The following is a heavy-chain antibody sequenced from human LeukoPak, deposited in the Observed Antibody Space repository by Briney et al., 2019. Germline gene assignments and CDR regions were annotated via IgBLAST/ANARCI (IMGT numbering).Heavy chain of an antibody. CDR2: IYTSGST. Sequence: SETLSLTCTVSGGSISSYYWSWIRQPPGKGLEWIGYIYTSGSTNYNPSLKSRVTISVDTSKNQFSLKLSSVTAADTAVYYCARQAAPYSFLHAFDIWGQGTMVTVSS. CDR1: GGSISSYY. CDR3: ARQAAPYSFLHAFDI. D-gene: IGHD5/OR15-5a*01. V-gene: IGHV4-4*09. J-gene: IGHJ3*02.